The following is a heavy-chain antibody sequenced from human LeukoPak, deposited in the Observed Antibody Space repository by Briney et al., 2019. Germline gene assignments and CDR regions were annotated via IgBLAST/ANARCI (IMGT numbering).Heavy chain of an antibody. CDR1: GYSISSGYY. Sequence: SETLSLTCTVSGYSISSGYYWGWIRQPPGKGLEWIGSIYHSGSTYYSPSLKSRVTISVDTSKNQFSLKLSSVTAADTAVYYCARGDRGLFDYWGQGTLVTVSS. CDR3: ARGDRGLFDY. J-gene: IGHJ4*02. V-gene: IGHV4-38-2*02. D-gene: IGHD2-15*01. CDR2: IYHSGST.